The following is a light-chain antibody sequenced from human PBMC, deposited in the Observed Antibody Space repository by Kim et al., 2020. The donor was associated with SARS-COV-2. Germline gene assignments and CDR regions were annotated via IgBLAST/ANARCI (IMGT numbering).Light chain of an antibody. J-gene: IGKJ2*01. CDR2: DAS. V-gene: IGKV1-5*01. CDR1: QSISSW. CDR3: QQYDTDPNT. Sequence: IQMTQSPSTLSASVGDRVTITCRASQSISSWLAWYQQKPGKAPNLLIYDASSLESGVPSRFSGRGSGTEFTLTISSLQPDDFATYYCQQYDTDPNTCGQGTKLEI.